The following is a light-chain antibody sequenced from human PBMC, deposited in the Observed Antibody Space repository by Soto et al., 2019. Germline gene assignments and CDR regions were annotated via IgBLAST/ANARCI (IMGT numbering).Light chain of an antibody. J-gene: IGKJ1*01. V-gene: IGKV3-15*01. Sequence: EIVMTQSPATLSVSPGERATLSCRANQSVSSNLAWYQQKPGQAPRLLIYGASTRATGIPARFSGSGSGTEFTLTISSLQSEDSAVYFCHQYNFWPTFGQGTKVDIK. CDR1: QSVSSN. CDR3: HQYNFWPT. CDR2: GAS.